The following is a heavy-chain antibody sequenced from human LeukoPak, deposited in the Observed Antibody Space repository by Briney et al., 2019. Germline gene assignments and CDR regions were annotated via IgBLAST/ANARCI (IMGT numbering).Heavy chain of an antibody. V-gene: IGHV1-69*04. CDR2: IIPILGIA. CDR3: ARGGEGYYFDY. CDR1: GGTFSSYA. Sequence: SVKVSCKASGGTFSSYAISWVRQAPGQGLEWMGRIIPILGIANYAQKFQGRVTITADKSTSTAYMELSSLRSEDTAVYYCARGGEGYYFDYWGQGTLVTVSS. J-gene: IGHJ4*02. D-gene: IGHD3-10*01.